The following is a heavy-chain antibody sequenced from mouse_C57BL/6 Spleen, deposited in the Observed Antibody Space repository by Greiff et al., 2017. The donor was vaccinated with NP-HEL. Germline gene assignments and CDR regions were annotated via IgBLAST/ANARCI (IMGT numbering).Heavy chain of an antibody. V-gene: IGHV1-52*01. D-gene: IGHD1-1*01. CDR1: GYTFTSYW. Sequence: VQLQQPGAELVRPGSSVKLSCKASGYTFTSYWMHWVKQRPIQGLEWIGNIDPSDSETHYNQKFKDKATLTVDKSSSTAYMQLSSLTSEDSAVYYCARSGGSYYYGSSPLDYWGQGTTLTVSS. CDR2: IDPSDSET. CDR3: ARSGGSYYYGSSPLDY. J-gene: IGHJ2*01.